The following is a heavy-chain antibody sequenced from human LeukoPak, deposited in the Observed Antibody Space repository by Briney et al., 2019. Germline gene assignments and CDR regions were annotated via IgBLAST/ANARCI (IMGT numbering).Heavy chain of an antibody. V-gene: IGHV4-39*07. J-gene: IGHJ3*02. CDR3: ARAQDYSNYRGAFDI. D-gene: IGHD4-11*01. Sequence: SETLSLTCTVSGYSISSSSYYWGWIRQPPGKGLEWIGEIYHSGSTNYNSSLKSRVTISVDKSKNQFSLKLSSVTAADTAVYYCARAQDYSNYRGAFDIWGQGTMVTVSS. CDR2: IYHSGST. CDR1: GYSISSSSYY.